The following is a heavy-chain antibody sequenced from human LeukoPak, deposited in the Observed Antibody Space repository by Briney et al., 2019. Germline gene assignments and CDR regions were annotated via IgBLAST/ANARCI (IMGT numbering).Heavy chain of an antibody. Sequence: PGGSPRLSCAVSGFTFTSYWMSWVRQAPGKGLEWVANINEDGSYKFHADSVKGRLTISRDNSKNSLYLQMSSLRADDTAVYYCARDATRGGDNDYWGQGTRVIVSS. V-gene: IGHV3-7*01. D-gene: IGHD2-21*02. CDR1: GFTFTSYW. CDR2: INEDGSYK. CDR3: ARDATRGGDNDY. J-gene: IGHJ4*02.